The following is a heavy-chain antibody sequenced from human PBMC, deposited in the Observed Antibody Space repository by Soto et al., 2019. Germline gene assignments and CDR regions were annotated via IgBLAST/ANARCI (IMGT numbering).Heavy chain of an antibody. J-gene: IGHJ6*02. CDR1: GFTFSSYA. CDR2: ISYDGSNK. D-gene: IGHD2-8*02. V-gene: IGHV3-30-3*01. CDR3: ARDLEVYCWEGGMDV. Sequence: PGGSLRLSCAASGFTFSSYAMHWVRQAPGKGLEWVAFISYDGSNKYYADSVKGRFTISRDNSKNTLYLQMNSLRAEDTAVYYCARDLEVYCWEGGMDVWGPGTTVTVSS.